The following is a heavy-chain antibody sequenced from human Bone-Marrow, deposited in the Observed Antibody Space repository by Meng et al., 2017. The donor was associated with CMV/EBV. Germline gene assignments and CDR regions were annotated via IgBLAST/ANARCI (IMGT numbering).Heavy chain of an antibody. Sequence: GESLKISCAASGFTFSSYSMNWVRQAPGKGLEWVSSISSSSSYIYYADSAKGRFTIPRDNAKNSLYLQMNSLRAEDTAVYYCARTAISSTWAYYGMDVWGQGTTVTVSS. CDR1: GFTFSSYS. V-gene: IGHV3-21*01. CDR3: ARTAISSTWAYYGMDV. J-gene: IGHJ6*02. D-gene: IGHD2-2*01. CDR2: ISSSSSYI.